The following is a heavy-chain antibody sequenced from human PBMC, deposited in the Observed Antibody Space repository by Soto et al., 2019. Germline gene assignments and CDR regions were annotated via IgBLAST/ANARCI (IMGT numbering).Heavy chain of an antibody. CDR2: ITSDSNYI. D-gene: IGHD3-9*01. CDR1: GVSFNTYT. Sequence: EVQLIESGGGLVNPGGSLRLSCAASGVSFNTYTMNWVRQAPGKGLEWVSFITSDSNYIYYADSVKGRFTISRDDANKSLYLQRTSLRAEDTAVYSCTREHVVTIFRRGQRGSFDSWSQGTLVSVSS. J-gene: IGHJ4*02. V-gene: IGHV3-21*02. CDR3: TREHVVTIFRRGQRGSFDS.